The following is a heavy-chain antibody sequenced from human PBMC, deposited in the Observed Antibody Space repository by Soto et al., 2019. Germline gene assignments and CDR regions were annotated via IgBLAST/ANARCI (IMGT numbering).Heavy chain of an antibody. CDR2: ISGSGGST. CDR1: GFTFDDYA. J-gene: IGHJ5*02. D-gene: IGHD4-17*01. V-gene: IGHV3-23*01. CDR3: AKGPYSDYDEPNWCDP. Sequence: GSSLRLSCSASGFTFDDYAIHWVLQVPGKGLEWVSAISGSGGSTYYADSVKGRFTISRDNSKNTLYLQMDSLRAEDTAVYYCAKGPYSDYDEPNWCDPWGQGTLVSVSS.